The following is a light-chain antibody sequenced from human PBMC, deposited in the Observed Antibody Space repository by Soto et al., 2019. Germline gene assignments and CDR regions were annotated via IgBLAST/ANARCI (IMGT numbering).Light chain of an antibody. Sequence: EIVLTQSPATLSLSPGERATLSCRASQSVSSYLAWYQQKPGQAPRLLIYDASNRATGIPARFSGSGSGTDFTLTISSLEPEDFVVYYCQRRSNWPVTCRGGTKVDIK. J-gene: IGKJ4*01. CDR2: DAS. CDR1: QSVSSY. CDR3: QRRSNWPVT. V-gene: IGKV3-11*01.